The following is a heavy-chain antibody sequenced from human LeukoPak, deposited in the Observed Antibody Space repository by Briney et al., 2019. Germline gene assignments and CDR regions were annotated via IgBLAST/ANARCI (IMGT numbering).Heavy chain of an antibody. CDR3: AREMVRGVIVYYFDY. D-gene: IGHD3-10*01. CDR1: GYTFTGYY. V-gene: IGHV1-2*02. CDR2: INPNSGGT. Sequence: ASVNVSCKASGYTFTGYYMHWVRQAPGQGLEWMGWINPNSGGTNYAQKFQGRVTMTRDTSISTAYMALSRLRSDDTAVYYCAREMVRGVIVYYFDYWGQGTLVTVYS. J-gene: IGHJ4*02.